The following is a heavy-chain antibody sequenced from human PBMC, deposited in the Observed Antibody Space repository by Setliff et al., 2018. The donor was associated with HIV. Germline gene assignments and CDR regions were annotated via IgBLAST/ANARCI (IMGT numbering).Heavy chain of an antibody. CDR1: GGSISSGDNY. CDR2: IFYSVNT. D-gene: IGHD1-1*01. Sequence: SETLSLTCTVSGGSISSGDNYWSWIRQPPGKGLEWIGYIFYSVNTNYNPSLKGRAIISVDTSKNQCYLKVNSVTPADTAVYFCVSADNNGRFHHYMDVWGKGTTVTVSS. V-gene: IGHV4-61*08. J-gene: IGHJ6*03. CDR3: VSADNNGRFHHYMDV.